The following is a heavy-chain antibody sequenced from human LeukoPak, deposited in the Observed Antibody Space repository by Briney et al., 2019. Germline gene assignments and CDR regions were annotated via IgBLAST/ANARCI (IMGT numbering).Heavy chain of an antibody. D-gene: IGHD1-26*01. J-gene: IGHJ4*02. V-gene: IGHV3-30*02. Sequence: GGSLRLSCAASGFTFSSYGMHWVRQAPGKGLEWVAFIRYDGSNKYYADSVKGRFTISRDNAKNSLYLQMNSLRAEDTAVYYCARVSRNSGSYLTFDYWGQGTLVTVSS. CDR1: GFTFSSYG. CDR3: ARVSRNSGSYLTFDY. CDR2: IRYDGSNK.